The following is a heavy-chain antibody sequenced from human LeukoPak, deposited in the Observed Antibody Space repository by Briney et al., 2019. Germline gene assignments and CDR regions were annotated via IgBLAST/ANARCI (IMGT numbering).Heavy chain of an antibody. D-gene: IGHD2-2*01. V-gene: IGHV3-23*01. Sequence: GGSLRLSCAASGFTFSSYAMSWVRQAPGKGLEWVSSIIGSGDSTYNADSVKGRFTISRDNSKNTLYLQMNSLRAEDTAVYYCAKRAGAYCSSTSCFIDYWGQGTLVTVSS. J-gene: IGHJ4*02. CDR3: AKRAGAYCSSTSCFIDY. CDR2: IIGSGDST. CDR1: GFTFSSYA.